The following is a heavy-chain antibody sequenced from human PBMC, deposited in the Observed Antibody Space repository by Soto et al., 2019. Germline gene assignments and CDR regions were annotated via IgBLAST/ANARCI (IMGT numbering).Heavy chain of an antibody. J-gene: IGHJ6*02. CDR1: GYTFTGYY. D-gene: IGHD3-9*01. CDR3: ARERRNYDILTGYYPSGMDV. CDR2: INPNSGGT. V-gene: IGHV1-2*02. Sequence: ASVKVSCKASGYTFTGYYMHWVRQAPGQGXEWMGWINPNSGGTNYAQKFQGRVTMTRDTSISTAYMELSRLRSDDTAVYYCARERRNYDILTGYYPSGMDVWGQGTTVTVSS.